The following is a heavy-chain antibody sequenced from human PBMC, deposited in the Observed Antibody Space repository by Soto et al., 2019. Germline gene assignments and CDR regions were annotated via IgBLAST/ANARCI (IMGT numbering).Heavy chain of an antibody. V-gene: IGHV4-59*08. D-gene: IGHD3-10*01. CDR1: GGSISSYY. CDR3: ARLAYGSGSYYKPVTKRRGAYYYGMDV. CDR2: IYYSGST. Sequence: PSETLSLTCTVSGGSISSYYWSWIRQPPGKGLEWIGYIYYSGSTNYNPSLKSRVTISVDTSKNQFSLKLSSVTAADTAVYYCARLAYGSGSYYKPVTKRRGAYYYGMDVWGQGTTVTVSS. J-gene: IGHJ6*02.